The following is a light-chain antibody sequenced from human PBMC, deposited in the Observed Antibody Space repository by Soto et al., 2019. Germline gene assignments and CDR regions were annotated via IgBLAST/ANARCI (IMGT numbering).Light chain of an antibody. CDR3: QQCSDWPLL. V-gene: IGKV3-11*01. CDR2: DAS. J-gene: IGKJ4*01. Sequence: EIVLTQSPATLSFSAGDRATLSCRASQSSSSHLTWYQHIPGQAPRLLIYDASTRANGIPARFSGSGSGTDFTLTISSLEPDDFAVDYCQQCSDWPLLFGGGTRVEIK. CDR1: QSSSSH.